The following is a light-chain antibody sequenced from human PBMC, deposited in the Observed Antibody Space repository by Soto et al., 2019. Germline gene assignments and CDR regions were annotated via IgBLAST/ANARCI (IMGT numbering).Light chain of an antibody. V-gene: IGKV2-30*01. Sequence: DVVVTQSPLSLPVTLGQPASISCRSSQSLVYTNGNTYLAWVQQRPGQSPRRLIYKVSIRDSGVPDRFSGSGSGTEFTLTISRVEAEDVGVYYCIQGTHWPRTCGQGTKVEIK. CDR2: KVS. CDR1: QSLVYTNGNTY. J-gene: IGKJ1*01. CDR3: IQGTHWPRT.